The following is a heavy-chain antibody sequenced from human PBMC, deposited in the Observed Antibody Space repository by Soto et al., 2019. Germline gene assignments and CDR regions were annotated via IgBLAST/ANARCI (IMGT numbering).Heavy chain of an antibody. CDR2: ISGSATRT. Sequence: EVQLLESGGVLVQPGGSLRLSCAASGFTFSSYAMNWVRQAPGKGLEWVSGISGSATRTYYADSVKGRFTISRDNAKNTLYLQMNSLSAEDTAVYYCAKDRTIAVAGTWAFDIWGRGTMVTVSS. D-gene: IGHD6-19*01. CDR1: GFTFSSYA. V-gene: IGHV3-23*01. CDR3: AKDRTIAVAGTWAFDI. J-gene: IGHJ3*02.